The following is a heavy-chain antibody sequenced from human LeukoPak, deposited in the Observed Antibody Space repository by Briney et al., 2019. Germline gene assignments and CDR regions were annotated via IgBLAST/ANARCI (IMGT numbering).Heavy chain of an antibody. V-gene: IGHV3-23*01. J-gene: IGHJ6*04. D-gene: IGHD6-13*01. Sequence: GGSLRLFCAASGFTLSSYAMSWVRQGPGKGLEWVSAISVSGNTYHADSVKGRFTISRDSSKNTLYLQMNSLRAEDTAVYYCARNGILGIAAAVDVWGKGTTVTVSS. CDR3: ARNGILGIAAAVDV. CDR2: ISVSGNT. CDR1: GFTLSSYA.